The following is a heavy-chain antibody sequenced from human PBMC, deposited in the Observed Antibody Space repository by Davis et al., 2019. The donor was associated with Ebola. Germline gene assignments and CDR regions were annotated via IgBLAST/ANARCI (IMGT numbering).Heavy chain of an antibody. J-gene: IGHJ6*03. CDR3: ARQEESYYYHMDV. CDR1: GGSISSYY. Sequence: SETLSLTCTVSGGSISSYYWSWIRQPPGKGLEWIGSIYYSGSTYYNPSLKSRVTISVDTSKNQFSLKLSSVTAADTAVYYCARQEESYYYHMDVWSKGTTVTVSS. V-gene: IGHV4-59*08. CDR2: IYYSGST.